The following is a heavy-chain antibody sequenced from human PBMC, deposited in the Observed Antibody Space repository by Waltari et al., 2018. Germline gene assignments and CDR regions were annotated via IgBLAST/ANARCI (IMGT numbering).Heavy chain of an antibody. D-gene: IGHD3-22*01. V-gene: IGHV5-51*03. Sequence: EVQLVQSGAEVKKPGESLQISCQASGYPFTLPWIGWVRQTPGKGLEWMGIIYRGYSDLRYSPSFQGQVSISADKSMKTAYLQWSSLKASDSGMYYCARRNSSGAYGHSHPFDLWGQGTRVTVSS. CDR1: GYPFTLPW. CDR3: ARRNSSGAYGHSHPFDL. J-gene: IGHJ4*02. CDR2: IYRGYSDL.